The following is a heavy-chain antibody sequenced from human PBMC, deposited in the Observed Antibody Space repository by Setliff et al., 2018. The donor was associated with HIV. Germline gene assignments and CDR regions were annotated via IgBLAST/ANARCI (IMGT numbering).Heavy chain of an antibody. CDR1: GFTFSSYT. J-gene: IGHJ4*02. V-gene: IGHV3-21*01. CDR2: TSSSSYYI. Sequence: PGGSLRLSCAASGFTFSSYTMNWVRQAPGKGLEWVSSTSSSSYYINYADSVKGRFTITRDNAKNSLFLQMNSLRAEDTAVYYCVKYAYSTGKPGISWGQGTQVTVSS. D-gene: IGHD2-8*02. CDR3: VKYAYSTGKPGIS.